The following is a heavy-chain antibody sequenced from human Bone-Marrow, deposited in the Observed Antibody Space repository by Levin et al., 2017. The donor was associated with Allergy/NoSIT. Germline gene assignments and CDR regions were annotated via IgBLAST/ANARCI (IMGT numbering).Heavy chain of an antibody. J-gene: IGHJ6*02. CDR1: GFSLSTTGVG. V-gene: IGHV2-5*02. CDR3: AHSEWGITASWAGSYSGLDV. D-gene: IGHD1-20*01. CDR2: IYWDDDK. Sequence: ESGPTLVKPTQTLTLTCTVSGFSLSTTGVGVGWIRQPPGKALEWLALIYWDDDKRYSPSLKSRLTITKDTSKNQVVLQMTNMDPVDTATYYCAHSEWGITASWAGSYSGLDVWGQGTTVTVSS.